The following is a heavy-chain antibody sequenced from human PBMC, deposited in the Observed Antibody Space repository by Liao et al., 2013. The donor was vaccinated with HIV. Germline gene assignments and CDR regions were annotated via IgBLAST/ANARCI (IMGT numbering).Heavy chain of an antibody. CDR3: ARGDGYYDFWSGYYRHDAFDI. CDR1: GGSISSSTFY. D-gene: IGHD3-3*01. J-gene: IGHJ3*02. CDR2: IYYSGST. Sequence: QLQLQESGPGLVKPSETLSLTCTVSGGSISSSTFYWGWIRQPPGKELEWIGSIYYSGSTYYNPSLKSRVTISVDTSKNQFSLKLSSVTAADTAVYYCARGDGYYDFWSGYYRHDAFDIWGQGTMVTVSS. V-gene: IGHV4-39*07.